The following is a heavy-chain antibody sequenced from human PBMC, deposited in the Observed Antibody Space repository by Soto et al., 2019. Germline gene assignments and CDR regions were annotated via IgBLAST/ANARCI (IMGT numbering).Heavy chain of an antibody. CDR1: GGTFSSYA. V-gene: IGHV1-69*13. CDR3: AKNYYGSGSYYNAIYYGMDV. Sequence: EPSVKVSCKAPGGTFSSYAISWVRQAPGQGLEWMGGIIPIFGTANYAQKFQGRVTITADESTSTAYMELSSLRSEDTAVYYCAKNYYGSGSYYNAIYYGMDVWGQGTTVTVSS. D-gene: IGHD3-10*01. J-gene: IGHJ6*02. CDR2: IIPIFGTA.